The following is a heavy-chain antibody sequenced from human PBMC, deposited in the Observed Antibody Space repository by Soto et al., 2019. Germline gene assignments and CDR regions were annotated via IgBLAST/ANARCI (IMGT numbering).Heavy chain of an antibody. CDR3: ARVGGSRSSWP. D-gene: IGHD6-13*01. CDR2: ISAYNGNT. V-gene: IGHV1-18*04. J-gene: IGHJ5*02. CDR1: CYTFTSYG. Sequence: PSGKVSCKAFCYTFTSYGISWVRQAPGQGLEWMGWISAYNGNTNYAQKLQGRVTMTTDTSTSTAYMELRSLRSDDTAVYYCARVGGSRSSWPWGQGTLVTVSS.